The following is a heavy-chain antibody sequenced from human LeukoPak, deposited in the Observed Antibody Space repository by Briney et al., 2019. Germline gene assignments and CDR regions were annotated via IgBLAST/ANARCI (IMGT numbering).Heavy chain of an antibody. Sequence: SETLSLTCAVSGGSISSSNWWSWVRPPPGKGLEWIGEIYHSGSTNYNPSLKRRVTISGDKSKNQFSLKLSSVTAADTAVYYCASVNDYGDPLPRYMDVWSKGTAVTVSS. D-gene: IGHD4-17*01. CDR1: GGSISSSNW. CDR2: IYHSGST. CDR3: ASVNDYGDPLPRYMDV. J-gene: IGHJ6*03. V-gene: IGHV4-4*02.